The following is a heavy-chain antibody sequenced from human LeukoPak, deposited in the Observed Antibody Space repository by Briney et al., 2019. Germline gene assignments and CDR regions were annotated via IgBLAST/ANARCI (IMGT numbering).Heavy chain of an antibody. CDR3: ARQVGVDDAFDI. Sequence: GGSLRLSCAASGFTFNSYSMNWVRQAPGKGLEWVSSIRSGSSYIFYADSVKGRFTNSRDNAKNSLYLQMNSLRAEDTAVYYCARQVGVDDAFDIWGQGTMVTISS. V-gene: IGHV3-21*01. CDR1: GFTFNSYS. CDR2: IRSGSSYI. J-gene: IGHJ3*02. D-gene: IGHD1-26*01.